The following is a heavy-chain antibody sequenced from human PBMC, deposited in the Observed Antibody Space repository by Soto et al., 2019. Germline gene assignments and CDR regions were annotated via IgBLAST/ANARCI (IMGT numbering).Heavy chain of an antibody. CDR1: GGAITSYDYY. CDR2: TYYRGSS. CDR3: ARGGIYTYDDGDAFDI. V-gene: IGHV4-30-4*01. Sequence: QGQLQESGPGLVKPSQTLSLTCTVSGGAITSYDYYWTWIRQPPGQGLEWIVSTYYRGSSNFNPSRKSRLTDSLATSKNQFSRKLTSVNAADTAVYFCARGGIYTYDDGDAFDIWGQGTIVSVSS. J-gene: IGHJ3*02. D-gene: IGHD5-18*01.